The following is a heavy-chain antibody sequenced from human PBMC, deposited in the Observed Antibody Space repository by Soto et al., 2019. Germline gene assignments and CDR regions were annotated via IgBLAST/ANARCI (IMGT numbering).Heavy chain of an antibody. V-gene: IGHV1-2*02. Sequence: ASVKVSCKASGYTFTDYYVHLIRQAPGQGLEWVAWINPKTGSTLYAQKFRGRVTLTCDTSINTSYMEVTSLTSDDTAIYYCGKGFYGSGGPDVWGPGTLVTVSS. J-gene: IGHJ4*02. CDR1: GYTFTDYY. CDR2: INPKTGST. CDR3: GKGFYGSGGPDV. D-gene: IGHD3-10*01.